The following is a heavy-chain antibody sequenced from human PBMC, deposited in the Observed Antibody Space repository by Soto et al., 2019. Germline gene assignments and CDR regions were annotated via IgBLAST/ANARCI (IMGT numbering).Heavy chain of an antibody. CDR3: AKARGFGIVASYVYVMDV. D-gene: IGHD1-26*01. Sequence: QVQLVESGGGVVQPGRSLRLSCAASGFTFSSYGMHWVRQAPGKGLEWVAVISYDGSNKYYADSVKGRFTISRDNSKNTLYLQMNSLRAEDTAVYYCAKARGFGIVASYVYVMDVWGQGTTVTVSS. V-gene: IGHV3-30*18. CDR1: GFTFSSYG. J-gene: IGHJ6*02. CDR2: ISYDGSNK.